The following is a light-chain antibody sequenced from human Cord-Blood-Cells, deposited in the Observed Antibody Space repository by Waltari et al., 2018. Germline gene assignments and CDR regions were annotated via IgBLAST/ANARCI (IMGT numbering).Light chain of an antibody. V-gene: IGKV3-11*01. CDR1: QSVSSY. J-gene: IGKJ4*01. CDR2: DAS. CDR3: QQRSNWPLT. Sequence: EIVLTQSPATLSLSPGERATPSCSASQSVSSYLAWYKQKPGQAPRLLIYDASNRATGIPARLSGSGSGTDFTLTISSLEPEDFAVYYCQQRSNWPLTFGGGTKVEIK.